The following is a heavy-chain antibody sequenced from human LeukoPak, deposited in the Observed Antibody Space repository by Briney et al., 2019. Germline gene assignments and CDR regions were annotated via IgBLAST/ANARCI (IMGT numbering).Heavy chain of an antibody. Sequence: ASVKVSCKASGYTFTSYGISWVRQAPGQGLEWMGWISAYNGNTNYAQKLQGRVTMTTDTSTSTAYMELRSLRSDDTAVYYCARGGKGDFWSGSRSDKPFDYWGQGTLVTVSS. D-gene: IGHD3-3*01. CDR2: ISAYNGNT. CDR3: ARGGKGDFWSGSRSDKPFDY. J-gene: IGHJ4*02. CDR1: GYTFTSYG. V-gene: IGHV1-18*01.